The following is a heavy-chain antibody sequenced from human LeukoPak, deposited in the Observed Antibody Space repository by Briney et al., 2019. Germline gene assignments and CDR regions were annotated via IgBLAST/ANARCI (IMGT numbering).Heavy chain of an antibody. CDR3: ASTYYYDSSGYNY. CDR2: IYYSGST. CDR1: GGSISSYY. V-gene: IGHV4-59*01. J-gene: IGHJ4*02. D-gene: IGHD3-22*01. Sequence: SETLSLTCTVSGGSISSYYWSWIRQPPGKGLEWIGYIYYSGSTNYNPSLKSRVTISVDTSKNQFSLKLSSVTAADTAVYYCASTYYYDSSGYNYWGQGTLVTVSS.